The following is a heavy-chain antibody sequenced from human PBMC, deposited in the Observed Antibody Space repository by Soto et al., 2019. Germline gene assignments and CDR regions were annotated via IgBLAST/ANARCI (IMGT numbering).Heavy chain of an antibody. CDR1: GGSISSYY. CDR3: ARDPRYSGYDSFDY. D-gene: IGHD5-12*01. Sequence: SETLSLTCTVSGGSISSYYWSWIRQPPGKGLEWIGYIYYSGSTNYNPSLKSRVTISVDTSKNQFSLKLSSVTAADTAVYYCARDPRYSGYDSFDYCGQGTLVTVSS. CDR2: IYYSGST. V-gene: IGHV4-59*01. J-gene: IGHJ4*02.